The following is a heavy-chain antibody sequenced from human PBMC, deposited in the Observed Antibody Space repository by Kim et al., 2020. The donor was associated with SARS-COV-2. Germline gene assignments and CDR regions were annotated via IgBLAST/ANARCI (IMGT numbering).Heavy chain of an antibody. Sequence: GRFTISLDNSKDTLYLQMNSLRAEDTAVYYCARDPGNYDILTGYYPTPDYWGQGTLVTVSS. V-gene: IGHV3-30*07. J-gene: IGHJ4*02. CDR3: ARDPGNYDILTGYYPTPDY. D-gene: IGHD3-9*01.